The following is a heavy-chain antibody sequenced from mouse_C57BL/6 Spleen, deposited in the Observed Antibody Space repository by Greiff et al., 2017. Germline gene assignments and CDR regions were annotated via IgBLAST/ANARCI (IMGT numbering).Heavy chain of an antibody. D-gene: IGHD1-1*01. V-gene: IGHV1-72*01. CDR2: IDPNSGGT. J-gene: IGHJ2*01. CDR3: ARPLYDTTEGYFDY. Sequence: LQQPGASVKLSCKASGYTFTSYWMHWVKQRPGRGLEWIGRIDPNSGGTKYNEKFKSKATLTVDKPSSTAYMQLSGLTSEDSAVYYCARPLYDTTEGYFDYWGQGTTLTVSS. CDR1: GYTFTSYW.